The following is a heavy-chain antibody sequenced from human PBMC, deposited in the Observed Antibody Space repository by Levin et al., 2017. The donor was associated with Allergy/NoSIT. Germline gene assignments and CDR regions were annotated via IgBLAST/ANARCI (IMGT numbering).Heavy chain of an antibody. CDR1: GFTFSTYA. CDR3: AKSGRDFDTNQIHY. D-gene: IGHD3-9*01. Sequence: PGGSLRLSCAASGFTFSTYAMSWVRQAPGKGLEWVSAISAGGAGTYYADSVKGRFTISRDNSKNTLYLEMNSLRAEDTAVYYCAKSGRDFDTNQIHYWGQGTLVTVSS. V-gene: IGHV3-23*01. CDR2: ISAGGAGT. J-gene: IGHJ4*02.